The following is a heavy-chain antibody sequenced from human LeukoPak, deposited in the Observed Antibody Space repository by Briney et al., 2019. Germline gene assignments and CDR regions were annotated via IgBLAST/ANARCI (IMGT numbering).Heavy chain of an antibody. CDR3: ARDSNLEYSSSRGLGR. CDR1: GGSISSYY. J-gene: IGHJ4*02. Sequence: SETLPLTCTVSGGSISSYYWSWIRQPAGKGLEWIGRIYASGSTYYNPSLKSRVTMSVDTSKNQFSLRLTTVTAADTAVYYCARDSNLEYSSSRGLGRWGQGTLVTVSS. V-gene: IGHV4-4*07. CDR2: IYASGST. D-gene: IGHD6-6*01.